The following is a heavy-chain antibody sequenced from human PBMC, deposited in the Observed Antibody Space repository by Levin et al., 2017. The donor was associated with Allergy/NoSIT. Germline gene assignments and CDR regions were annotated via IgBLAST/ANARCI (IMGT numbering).Heavy chain of an antibody. CDR3: ARSGALLTKVRGVMGYYFDY. V-gene: IGHV1-8*01. CDR2: MNPTSGNT. D-gene: IGHD3-10*01. Sequence: ASVKVSCKTSGYTFNNFDINWVRQAPGQGLEWMGWMNPTSGNTGYGQEFQGRVTMTRDTSTRTAYMELSSLRSEDTAVYYCARSGALLTKVRGVMGYYFDYWGQGSLVTVSS. CDR1: GYTFNNFD. J-gene: IGHJ4*02.